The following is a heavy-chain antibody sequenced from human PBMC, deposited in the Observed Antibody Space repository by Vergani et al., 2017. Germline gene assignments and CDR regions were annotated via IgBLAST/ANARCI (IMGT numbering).Heavy chain of an antibody. Sequence: QVQLVQSGAEVKKPGSSVKVSCKASGGTFSSYAISWVRQAPGQGLEWMGRIIPILGIANYAQKFQGRVTITADKSTSTAYMGLSSLRTEDTAVYYCASDCSSTSCALPNYYYYGMDVWGQGTTVTVSS. J-gene: IGHJ6*02. V-gene: IGHV1-69*04. D-gene: IGHD2-2*01. CDR2: IIPILGIA. CDR3: ASDCSSTSCALPNYYYYGMDV. CDR1: GGTFSSYA.